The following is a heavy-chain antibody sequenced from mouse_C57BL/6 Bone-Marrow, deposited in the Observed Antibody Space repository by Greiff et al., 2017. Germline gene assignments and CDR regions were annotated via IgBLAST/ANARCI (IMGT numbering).Heavy chain of an antibody. Sequence: QVQLQQPGAELVKPGASVKLSCKASGYTFTSYWMQWVKQRPGQGLEWIGEFDPSDSYTNYNQKFKGKATLTVDTSSSTAYMQLSSLTSEDSAVYYCARVGGPDYWGQGTTLTVSS. J-gene: IGHJ2*01. CDR2: FDPSDSYT. CDR3: ARVGGPDY. CDR1: GYTFTSYW. D-gene: IGHD1-1*02. V-gene: IGHV1-50*01.